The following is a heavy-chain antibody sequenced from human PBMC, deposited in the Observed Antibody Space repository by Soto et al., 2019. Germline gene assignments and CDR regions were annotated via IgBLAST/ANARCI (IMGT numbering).Heavy chain of an antibody. J-gene: IGHJ6*02. CDR1: GGTFSDHS. CDR2: IIPIFDTP. V-gene: IGHV1-69*13. CDR3: ARGPTYYYYGMDV. Sequence: SVKVSCKASGGTFSDHSITWVRQAPGQGLEWMGGIIPIFDTPKYAQKFRGRDTMNADESTSTAYMELSSLRSDDTAVYYCARGPTYYYYGMDVWGQGTTVTVSS.